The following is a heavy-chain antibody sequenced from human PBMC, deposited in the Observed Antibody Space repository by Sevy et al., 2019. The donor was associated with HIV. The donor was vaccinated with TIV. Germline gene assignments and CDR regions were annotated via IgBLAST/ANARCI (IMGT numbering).Heavy chain of an antibody. CDR3: ARSGVAAAGTGIYWYFDL. Sequence: SQTLSLTCAISGDSVSSNSAAWNRIRQSPSRGLEWLGRTYYRSKWYNDYAVSVKSRITINPDTSKNQFSLQLNSVTPEDTAVYYCARSGVAAAGTGIYWYFDLWGRGTLVTVSS. J-gene: IGHJ2*01. CDR1: GDSVSSNSAA. CDR2: TYYRSKWYN. D-gene: IGHD6-13*01. V-gene: IGHV6-1*01.